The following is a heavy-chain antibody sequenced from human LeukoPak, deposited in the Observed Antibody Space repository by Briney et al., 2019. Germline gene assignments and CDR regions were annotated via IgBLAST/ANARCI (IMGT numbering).Heavy chain of an antibody. CDR1: GDSVSSNSAA. J-gene: IGHJ4*02. V-gene: IGHV6-1*01. D-gene: IGHD5-12*01. CDR2: TYYRSKWYN. CDR3: ARDSAYSGYDISHHDY. Sequence: SQTLSLTCAISGDSVSSNSAAWNWIRQSPSRGLEWLGRTYYRSKWYNNYAVSVKSRITINPDTSKNQFSLQLNSVTPEDTAVYYCARDSAYSGYDISHHDYWGQGTLVTVSS.